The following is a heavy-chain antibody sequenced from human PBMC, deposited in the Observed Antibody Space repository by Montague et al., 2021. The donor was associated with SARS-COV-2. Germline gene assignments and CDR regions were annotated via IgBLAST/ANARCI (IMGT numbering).Heavy chain of an antibody. CDR2: INHRGST. CDR1: GTSFSGYY. D-gene: IGHD3-10*01. V-gene: IGHV4-34*01. CDR3: ARLRDGVVPPPILGVGAYYYYYCMDV. Sequence: SETLSLTCAVHGTSFSGYYWNWIRQPPGKGLEWIGEINHRGSTKYSPSLKSRLTISADTSKNQFSLKLTSVAAADTAVYYCARLRDGVVPPPILGVGAYYYYYCMDVWGRGTTVTVSS. J-gene: IGHJ6*03.